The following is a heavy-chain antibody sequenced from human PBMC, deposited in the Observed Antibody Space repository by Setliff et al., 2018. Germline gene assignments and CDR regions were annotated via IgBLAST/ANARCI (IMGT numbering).Heavy chain of an antibody. CDR1: AFIFSTYR. J-gene: IGHJ4*02. V-gene: IGHV3-7*01. D-gene: IGHD3-16*01. CDR2: IKQDGSEK. CDR3: ARDRGGGLYDY. Sequence: GGSLRLSCEASAFIFSTYRMHWVRQAPGKGLEWVATIKQDGSEKFYVDSVKGRFTISRDNAKNSLFLQMNSLRAEDTATYFCARDRGGGLYDYWGQGTLVTVSS.